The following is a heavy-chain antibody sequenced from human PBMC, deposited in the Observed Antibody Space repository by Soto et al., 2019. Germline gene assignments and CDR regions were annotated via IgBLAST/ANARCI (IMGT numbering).Heavy chain of an antibody. CDR2: ISGDNGNT. CDR1: GFAFSTYY. D-gene: IGHD3-3*01. J-gene: IGHJ4*02. CDR3: ARDPVLQFSSIDF. Sequence: QVQLVQSGAEVKKTGASVKLSCQASGFAFSTYYFHWVRQAPGQGLEWRGWISGDNGNTKYAEIFQDRLTITSDAAASTVYMELYGLRSEDTAVYFCARDPVLQFSSIDFWGQGTLVTVSA. V-gene: IGHV1-3*01.